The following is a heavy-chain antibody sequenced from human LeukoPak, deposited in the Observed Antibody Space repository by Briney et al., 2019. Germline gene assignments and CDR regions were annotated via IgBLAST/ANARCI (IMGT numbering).Heavy chain of an antibody. CDR1: GGSFSGYY. Sequence: SETLSLTCAVYGGSFSGYYWTWIRQPPGKGLEWIGEVTDRGNRNYNPSLRSRVTISGDTAKNQFSLKLSSVTAADTSVFYCARGRGYSSGWGHYFYSIDVWGQGTTVTVSS. J-gene: IGHJ6*03. CDR2: VTDRGNR. CDR3: ARGRGYSSGWGHYFYSIDV. V-gene: IGHV4-34*01. D-gene: IGHD6-19*01.